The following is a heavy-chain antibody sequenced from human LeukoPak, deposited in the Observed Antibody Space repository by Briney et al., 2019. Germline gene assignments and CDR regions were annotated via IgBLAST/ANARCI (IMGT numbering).Heavy chain of an antibody. Sequence: GGSLRLSCAASGFTLSDYYMTWIRQAPGRGLEWGSYISSSGSTVYYADSAKGRFTISRDSAKNSLFLQMNSLRAEDTAVYYCAREAGYCSSTSCSYYYYMDVWGKGTTVTVSS. J-gene: IGHJ6*03. D-gene: IGHD2-2*03. CDR3: AREAGYCSSTSCSYYYYMDV. CDR2: ISSSGSTV. V-gene: IGHV3-11*04. CDR1: GFTLSDYY.